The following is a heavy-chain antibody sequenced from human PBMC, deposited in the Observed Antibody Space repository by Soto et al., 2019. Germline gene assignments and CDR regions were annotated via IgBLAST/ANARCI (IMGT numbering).Heavy chain of an antibody. Sequence: QITLKESGPTLVKPTQTLTLTCMFSGFSLTTSGAAVAWIRQSPGKALEWLALIYWDDDKRYNPSLKSRLTITKATSKNQVVLTMTNMDPVDTGAYYCAHRPVVVGAYYFDYWGQGTLVTVSS. J-gene: IGHJ4*02. CDR3: AHRPVVVGAYYFDY. CDR1: GFSLTTSGAA. CDR2: IYWDDDK. V-gene: IGHV2-5*02. D-gene: IGHD2-21*01.